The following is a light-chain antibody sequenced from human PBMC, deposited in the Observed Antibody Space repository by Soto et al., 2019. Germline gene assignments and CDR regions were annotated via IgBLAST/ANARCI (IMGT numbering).Light chain of an antibody. V-gene: IGKV3-11*01. Sequence: EIVLTQSPATLSLSPGERATLSCRASKSVSSYFAWYQQKPGQAPRLLIYDASNMATGIPARFSGSGSGTDFTLSISSLEPEDFAVYYCQQRSNWPLTFCQGIKVEIK. CDR3: QQRSNWPLT. CDR1: KSVSSY. CDR2: DAS. J-gene: IGKJ1*01.